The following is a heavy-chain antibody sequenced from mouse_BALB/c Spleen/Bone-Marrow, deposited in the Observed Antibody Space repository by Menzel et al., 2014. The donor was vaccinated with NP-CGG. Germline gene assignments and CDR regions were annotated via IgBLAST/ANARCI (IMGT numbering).Heavy chain of an antibody. CDR1: GYTFTDYA. CDR3: ARSYYGNYYAMDY. Sequence: VKVVESGPELVRPGVSVKISCKGSGYTFTDYAMHWVKQSHAKSLEWIGVISTYSGNTNYNQKFKGKATMTVDKSSSTAYVELARLTSEDSAIYYCARSYYGNYYAMDYWGQGTSVTVSS. J-gene: IGHJ4*01. CDR2: ISTYSGNT. D-gene: IGHD2-10*01. V-gene: IGHV1-67*01.